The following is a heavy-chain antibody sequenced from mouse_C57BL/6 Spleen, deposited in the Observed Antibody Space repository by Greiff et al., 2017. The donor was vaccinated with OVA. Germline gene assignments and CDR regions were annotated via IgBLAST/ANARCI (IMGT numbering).Heavy chain of an antibody. CDR1: GYTFTSYW. CDR2: IYPGSGST. CDR3: ARRDGYDVDYFDY. J-gene: IGHJ2*01. V-gene: IGHV1-55*01. Sequence: QVQLQQPGAELVKPGASVKMSCKASGYTFTSYWITWVKQRPGQGLEWIGDIYPGSGSTNYYEKFKSKATLTVDTSSSTAYMQLSSLTSEDSAVYYCARRDGYDVDYFDYWGQGTTLTVSS. D-gene: IGHD2-2*01.